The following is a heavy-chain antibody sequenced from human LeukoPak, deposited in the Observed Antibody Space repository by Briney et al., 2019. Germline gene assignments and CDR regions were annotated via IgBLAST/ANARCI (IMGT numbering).Heavy chain of an antibody. J-gene: IGHJ4*02. CDR2: IYYSGST. CDR3: ARVTAGGYYYFDY. D-gene: IGHD3-10*01. CDR1: GGSVSSGSYY. V-gene: IGHV4-61*01. Sequence: SETLSLTCTVSGGSVSSGSYYWSWIRQPPGKGLEWIGYIYYSGSTNYNPSLKSRVTISVDTSKNQFSLKLSSVTAADTAVYYCARVTAGGYYYFDYWGQGTLVTVSS.